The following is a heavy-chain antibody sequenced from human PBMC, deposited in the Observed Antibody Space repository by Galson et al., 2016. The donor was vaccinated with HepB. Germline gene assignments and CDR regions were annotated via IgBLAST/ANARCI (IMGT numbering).Heavy chain of an antibody. V-gene: IGHV3-23*01. Sequence: SLRLSCAASGFTFSSFAMSWVRQAPGKGLEWVSAISGSGGFTYYADSVKGRVTIPRDNSKNTLHQQMNSLRAEDTAGYDCAKDHAGGYCNGGSCYHWGQGTLVTVSS. J-gene: IGHJ5*02. CDR3: AKDHAGGYCNGGSCYH. CDR2: ISGSGGFT. CDR1: GFTFSSFA. D-gene: IGHD2-15*01.